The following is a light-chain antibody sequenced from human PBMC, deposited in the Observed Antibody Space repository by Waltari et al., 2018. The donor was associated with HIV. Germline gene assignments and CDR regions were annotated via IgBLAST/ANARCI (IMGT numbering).Light chain of an antibody. Sequence: QSALTQPPSASGSPGQSFPISCTGTSSAVGGYDYVSWYQQHPGKAPKLMIYEVSKRPSGVPDRFSGSKSGNTASLTVSGLQAEDEADYYCSSYAGSNNVVFGGGTKLTVL. CDR1: SSAVGGYDY. CDR3: SSYAGSNNVV. CDR2: EVS. V-gene: IGLV2-8*01. J-gene: IGLJ2*01.